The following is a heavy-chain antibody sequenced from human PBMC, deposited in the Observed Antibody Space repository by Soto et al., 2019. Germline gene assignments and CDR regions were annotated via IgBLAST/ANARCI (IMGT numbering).Heavy chain of an antibody. CDR1: GYTFTSYD. D-gene: IGHD7-27*01. Sequence: ASVKVSCKASGYTFTSYDINWVRQATGQGLEWMGWMNPNSGNTGYAQKFQGRVTMTRNTSISTAYMELSSLRSEDTAVYYCARELGVTELKLYYCYGVDVWGQGTTVTVSS. CDR3: ARELGVTELKLYYCYGVDV. CDR2: MNPNSGNT. J-gene: IGHJ6*02. V-gene: IGHV1-8*01.